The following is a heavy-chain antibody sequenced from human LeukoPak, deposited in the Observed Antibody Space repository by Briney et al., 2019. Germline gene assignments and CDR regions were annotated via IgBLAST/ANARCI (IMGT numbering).Heavy chain of an antibody. CDR1: GYTFTSYY. CDR2: INPSGGST. D-gene: IGHD3-22*01. CDR3: ARQLPTPQYYYDSSGYYPFDY. J-gene: IGHJ4*02. V-gene: IGHV1-46*01. Sequence: ASVKVSCKASGYTFTSYYMHWVRQPPGQGLEWMGIINPSGGSTSYAQKFQGRVTMTRDTSTSTVYMELSSLRSEDTAVYYCARQLPTPQYYYDSSGYYPFDYWGQGTLVTVSS.